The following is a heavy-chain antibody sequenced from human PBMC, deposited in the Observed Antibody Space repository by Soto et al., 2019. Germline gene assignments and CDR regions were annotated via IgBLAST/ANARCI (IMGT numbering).Heavy chain of an antibody. CDR3: ARGIPVSGSFDY. Sequence: SGTLSLTCPVSGDSIGRGGYYWTWMRQHPGKGLEWIAYIYTTGSTYYNPSLKSRVGISVDTSKNQFSLKLSSVTAADTAVYYCARGIPVSGSFDYWGQGTLVTVSS. CDR2: IYTTGST. J-gene: IGHJ4*02. D-gene: IGHD6-19*01. CDR1: GDSIGRGGYY. V-gene: IGHV4-31*03.